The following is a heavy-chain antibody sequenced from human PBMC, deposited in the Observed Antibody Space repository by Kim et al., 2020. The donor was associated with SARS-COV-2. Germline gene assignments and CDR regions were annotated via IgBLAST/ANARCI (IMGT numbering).Heavy chain of an antibody. Sequence: GGSLRLSCAASGFTFSSYSMNWVRQAPGKGLEWVSYISSSSSTIYYADSVKGRFTISRDNAKNSLYLQMNSLRDEDTAVYYCAREGPLRDPLLWFGELWRDIPYYFDYWGQGTLVTVSS. CDR3: AREGPLRDPLLWFGELWRDIPYYFDY. V-gene: IGHV3-48*02. J-gene: IGHJ4*02. D-gene: IGHD3-10*01. CDR2: ISSSSSTI. CDR1: GFTFSSYS.